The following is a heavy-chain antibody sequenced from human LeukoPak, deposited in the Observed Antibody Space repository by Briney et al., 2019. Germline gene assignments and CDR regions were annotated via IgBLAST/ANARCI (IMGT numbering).Heavy chain of an antibody. Sequence: ASVKVCCKASGYTFTSYDINWVRQATGQGLEWMGWMNPNSGNTGYAQKFQGRVTMTRNTSISTAYMELSSLRSEDTAVYYCARDYRGIAAAGKGSYYYYYYMDVWGKGTTVTVSS. J-gene: IGHJ6*03. D-gene: IGHD6-13*01. CDR3: ARDYRGIAAAGKGSYYYYYYMDV. CDR2: MNPNSGNT. CDR1: GYTFTSYD. V-gene: IGHV1-8*01.